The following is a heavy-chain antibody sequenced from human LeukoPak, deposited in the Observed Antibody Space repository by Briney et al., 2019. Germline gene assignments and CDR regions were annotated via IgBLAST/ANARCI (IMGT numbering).Heavy chain of an antibody. CDR1: GGSFSGYY. J-gene: IGHJ5*02. Sequence: SETLSLTCAVYGGSFSGYYWSWIRQPPGKGLEWIGEIDHSGSTNYNPSLKSRVTISVDTSKNQFSLKLSSVTAADTVVYYCARGGGTFDPWGQGTLVTVSS. V-gene: IGHV4-34*01. D-gene: IGHD1-1*01. CDR3: ARGGGTFDP. CDR2: IDHSGST.